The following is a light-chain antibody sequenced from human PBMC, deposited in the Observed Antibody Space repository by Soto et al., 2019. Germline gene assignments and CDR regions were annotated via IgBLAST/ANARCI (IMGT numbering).Light chain of an antibody. CDR2: SAS. Sequence: IVLTQSPGTLSLSPGERATLSCRASQSVSSSYLAWYQQKPGQAPRLLIYSASSRATGIPDRFSGSGSGTDFSLTISRLEREDSAVYYCQQYGSSPWTFGHGTKVEIK. J-gene: IGKJ1*01. V-gene: IGKV3-20*01. CDR1: QSVSSSY. CDR3: QQYGSSPWT.